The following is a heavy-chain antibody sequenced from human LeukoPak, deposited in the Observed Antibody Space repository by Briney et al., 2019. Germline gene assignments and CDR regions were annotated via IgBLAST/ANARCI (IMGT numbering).Heavy chain of an antibody. V-gene: IGHV1-69*13. D-gene: IGHD3-22*01. CDR1: GGTFSSYA. J-gene: IGHJ6*02. CDR2: IIPIFGTA. CDR3: ASPYYYDSSGSYYYYGMDV. Sequence: GASVTVSCKASGGTFSSYAISWVRQAPGQGLEWMGGIIPIFGTANYAQKFQGRVTITADESTSTAYMELSSLRSEDTAVCYCASPYYYDSSGSYYYYGMDVWGQGTTVTVSS.